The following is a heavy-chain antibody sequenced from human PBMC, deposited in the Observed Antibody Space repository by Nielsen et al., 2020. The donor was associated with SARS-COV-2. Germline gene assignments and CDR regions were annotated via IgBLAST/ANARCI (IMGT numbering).Heavy chain of an antibody. J-gene: IGHJ6*02. CDR2: IYYSGST. D-gene: IGHD2-2*02. V-gene: IGHV4-59*08. CDR3: ARHPRYCSSTSCYSGHYYYGMDV. Sequence: WIRQPPGKGLEWIGYIYYSGSTNYNPSLKSRVTISVDTSKNQFSLKLSSVTAADTAVYYCARHPRYCSSTSCYSGHYYYGMDVWGQGTTVTVSS.